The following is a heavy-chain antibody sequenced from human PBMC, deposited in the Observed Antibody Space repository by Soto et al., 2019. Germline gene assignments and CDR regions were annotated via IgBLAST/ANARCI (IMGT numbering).Heavy chain of an antibody. CDR1: GFTFSDYY. CDR2: ISSSGSTI. V-gene: IGHV3-11*01. Sequence: GSLRLSCAASGFTFSDYYMSWIRRAPGKGLEWVSYISSSGSTIYYADSVKGRFTISRDNAKNSLYLQMNSLRAEDTAVYYCARDANMITFGGVIVDVDYYYYYGMDVWGQGTTVTVSS. D-gene: IGHD3-16*02. CDR3: ARDANMITFGGVIVDVDYYYYYGMDV. J-gene: IGHJ6*02.